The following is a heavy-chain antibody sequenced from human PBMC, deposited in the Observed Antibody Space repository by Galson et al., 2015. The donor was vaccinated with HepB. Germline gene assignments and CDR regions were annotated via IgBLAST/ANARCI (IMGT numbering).Heavy chain of an antibody. D-gene: IGHD4-17*01. Sequence: SVKVSCKVSGYTLTELSMHWVRRAPGKGLEWMGGFDPEDGETIYAQKFQGRVTMTEDTSTDTAYMELSSLRSEDTAVYYCATQKLYYGDSNWFDPWGQGTLVTVSS. J-gene: IGHJ5*02. CDR1: GYTLTELS. CDR3: ATQKLYYGDSNWFDP. CDR2: FDPEDGET. V-gene: IGHV1-24*01.